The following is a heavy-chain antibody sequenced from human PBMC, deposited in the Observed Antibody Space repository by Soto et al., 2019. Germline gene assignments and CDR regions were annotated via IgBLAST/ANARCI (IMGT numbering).Heavy chain of an antibody. CDR2: INPNSGGT. J-gene: IGHJ5*02. D-gene: IGHD3-22*01. Sequence: ASVKVSCKASGNTFTGYYMHWVRQAPGQGLEWMGWINPNSGGTNYAQKFQGRVTMTRDTSISTAYMELSRLRFDDTAVYYCARDYPPDYYDSSGYYFGGWFDLWGQGTLVTVSS. V-gene: IGHV1-2*02. CDR3: ARDYPPDYYDSSGYYFGGWFDL. CDR1: GNTFTGYY.